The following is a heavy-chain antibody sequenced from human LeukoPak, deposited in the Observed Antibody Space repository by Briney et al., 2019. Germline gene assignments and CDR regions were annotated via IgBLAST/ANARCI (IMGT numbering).Heavy chain of an antibody. CDR3: ARGSDDYKLGNY. CDR2: IYSSEFT. CDR1: GASFDNSYC. D-gene: IGHD4/OR15-4a*01. V-gene: IGHV4-39*01. Sequence: KPSETLSLSCTFSGASFDNSYCWTWVRQPPGKRPEWIGTIYSSEFTYYSPSLRSRVTISADTSKNLFSLRLTSVTAADTAVCYCARGSDDYKLGNYWGQGILVTVSS. J-gene: IGHJ4*02.